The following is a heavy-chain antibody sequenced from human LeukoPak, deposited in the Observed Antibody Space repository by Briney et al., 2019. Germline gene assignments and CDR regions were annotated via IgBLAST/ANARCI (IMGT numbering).Heavy chain of an antibody. D-gene: IGHD6-25*01. Sequence: SETLSLTCTVSGGSIGSYYWSWIRQPPGKGLEWIGYIYYSGSTNYNPSLKSRVTISVDTSKNQFSLKLSSVTAADTAVYYCARRSGSSGSLDYWGQGTLVTVSS. CDR2: IYYSGST. J-gene: IGHJ4*02. CDR3: ARRSGSSGSLDY. V-gene: IGHV4-59*08. CDR1: GGSIGSYY.